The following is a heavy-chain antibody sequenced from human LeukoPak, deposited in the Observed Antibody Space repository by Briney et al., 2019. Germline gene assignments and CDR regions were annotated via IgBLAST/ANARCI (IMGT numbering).Heavy chain of an antibody. CDR2: INPNSGGT. J-gene: IGHJ4*02. V-gene: IGHV1-2*06. D-gene: IGHD3-10*01. Sequence: ASVTVSCTASGYTFAGYYMHWVRQAPGQGLEWMGRINPNSGGTNYAQKFQGRVTMTRDTSISTAYMELSRLRSDDTAVYYCARGWYYYGSGSYPEFDYWGQGTLVTVSS. CDR3: ARGWYYYGSGSYPEFDY. CDR1: GYTFAGYY.